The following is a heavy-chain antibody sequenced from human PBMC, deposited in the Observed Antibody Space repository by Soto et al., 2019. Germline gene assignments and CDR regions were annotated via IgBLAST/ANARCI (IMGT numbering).Heavy chain of an antibody. CDR1: GFTFRSYS. CDR3: ARDRGYCTNGVCYPNYYYGMDV. J-gene: IGHJ6*02. D-gene: IGHD2-8*01. V-gene: IGHV3-21*01. Sequence: EVQLVVSGGGLVKPWGSLSVSCAASGFTFRSYSMNWVRQAPGKGLEWVSSISSSSSYIYYADSVKGRFTISRDNAKNSLYLQMNSLRAEDTALYYCARDRGYCTNGVCYPNYYYGMDVWGQGTTVTVSS. CDR2: ISSSSSYI.